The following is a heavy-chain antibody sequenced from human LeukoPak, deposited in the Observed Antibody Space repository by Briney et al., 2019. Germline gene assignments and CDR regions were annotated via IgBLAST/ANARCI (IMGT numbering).Heavy chain of an antibody. V-gene: IGHV1-46*01. CDR1: GYTFTSYY. J-gene: IGHJ4*02. Sequence: ASVKVSCKASGYTFTSYYMHWVRQAPGQGLEWMGIINPSGGSTSYAQKFQGRVTMTRDMSTSTVYMELSSLRSEDTAVYYCARDPPYDILTGYPSYYFGYWGQGTLVTVSS. CDR3: ARDPPYDILTGYPSYYFGY. D-gene: IGHD3-9*01. CDR2: INPSGGST.